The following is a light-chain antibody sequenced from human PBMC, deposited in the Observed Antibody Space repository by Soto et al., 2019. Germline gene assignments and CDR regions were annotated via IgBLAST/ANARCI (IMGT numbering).Light chain of an antibody. CDR1: SSDVGGYNY. CDR3: SPYTTSNTSQIV. Sequence: QSALTQPASVSGSPGQSITISCTGTSSDVGGYNYVSWYQHHPGKAPKLMIYDVSNRPSGVSNRFSGSKSGNTASLTISGLQPEDEADYYCSPYTTSNTSQIVLGTGTKVTVL. CDR2: DVS. J-gene: IGLJ1*01. V-gene: IGLV2-14*03.